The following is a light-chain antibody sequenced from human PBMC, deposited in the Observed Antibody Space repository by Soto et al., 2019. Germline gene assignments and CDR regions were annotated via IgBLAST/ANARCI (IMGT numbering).Light chain of an antibody. J-gene: IGKJ1*01. CDR1: QGISNR. V-gene: IGKV1-5*03. Sequence: DVQMTQSPSTLSASVGDRVTITCRASQGISNRLAWYQQKPGKAPKLLIYQASSLKSGVPSRFGGSGSGTEFTLTITSLQPDDFATYYCQQYNSPWTFGQGTKVEIK. CDR2: QAS. CDR3: QQYNSPWT.